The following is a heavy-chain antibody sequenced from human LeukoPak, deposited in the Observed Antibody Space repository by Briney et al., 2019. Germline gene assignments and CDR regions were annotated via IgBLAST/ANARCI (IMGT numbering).Heavy chain of an antibody. CDR1: GFTFSRYG. Sequence: PGGSLRLSCAASGFTFSRYGMHWVRQAPAKGLEWVALISYDGSNKYYADSVKGRFTISRDNSKNTLYLQMNSLRAEDTAVYYCAKDRSIYGSGSYCMDVWGQGTTVTVSS. D-gene: IGHD3-10*01. CDR3: AKDRSIYGSGSYCMDV. V-gene: IGHV3-30*18. CDR2: ISYDGSNK. J-gene: IGHJ6*02.